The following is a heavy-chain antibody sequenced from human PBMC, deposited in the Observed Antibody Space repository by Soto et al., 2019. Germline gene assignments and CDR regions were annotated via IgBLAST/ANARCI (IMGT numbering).Heavy chain of an antibody. CDR1: GGTFSSYA. V-gene: IGHV1-69*01. D-gene: IGHD4-4*01. CDR3: AREVGRLEVTSYYYYYGMDV. CDR2: ITPIFGTA. Sequence: QVQLVQSGAEVKKPGSSVKVSCKASGGTFSSYAISWVRQAPGQGLEWMGGITPIFGTANYAQKFQGRVTITADESTSTAYMELSSLRSEDTAVYYCAREVGRLEVTSYYYYYGMDVWGQGTTVTVSS. J-gene: IGHJ6*02.